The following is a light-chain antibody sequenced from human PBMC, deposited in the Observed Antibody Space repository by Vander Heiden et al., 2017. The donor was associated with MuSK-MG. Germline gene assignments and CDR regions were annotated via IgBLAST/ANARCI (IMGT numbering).Light chain of an antibody. V-gene: IGLV2-23*02. Sequence: QSALTQPASVSGSPGQSVTLSCAGTSSDVGGSHLVAWYQQCPGKVPKLIIYEVSKRPSGVSDRFSGSKSGNTASLTISGLQTEDETDYYCCSYVSGGTYVFGTGTKVTVL. CDR2: EVS. CDR3: CSYVSGGTYV. CDR1: SSDVGGSHL. J-gene: IGLJ1*01.